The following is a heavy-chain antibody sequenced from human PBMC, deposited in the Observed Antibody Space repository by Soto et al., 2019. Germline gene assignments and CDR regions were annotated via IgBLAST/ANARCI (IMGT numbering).Heavy chain of an antibody. CDR3: ASSTAGGYGCHD. V-gene: IGHV1-69*02. J-gene: IGHJ4*02. Sequence: QVQLVQSGAEVKIPGSSVTVSCKASGDTFTRSVISWVRQVPGQRLEWMGRIIPVLGVENHAQNFQGRVTITADKSTSTAYLELSSLKSEDTAIYYGASSTAGGYGCHDWGQGTRLTVSS. D-gene: IGHD6-19*01. CDR2: IIPVLGVE. CDR1: GDTFTRSV.